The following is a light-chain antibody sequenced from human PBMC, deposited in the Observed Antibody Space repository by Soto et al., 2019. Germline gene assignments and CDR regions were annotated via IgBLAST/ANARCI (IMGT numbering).Light chain of an antibody. V-gene: IGKV1-6*01. Sequence: AIQLTQSPSSLSASVGDRVTITCRASQGIGSALGWYQQKPGKVPKLLIYAASTLQSGVPSRFSGSGFGTDFTLTINSLQPEDFATYYCLLDYAYFWAFGQGTKVDIK. CDR1: QGIGSA. CDR3: LLDYAYFWA. J-gene: IGKJ1*01. CDR2: AAS.